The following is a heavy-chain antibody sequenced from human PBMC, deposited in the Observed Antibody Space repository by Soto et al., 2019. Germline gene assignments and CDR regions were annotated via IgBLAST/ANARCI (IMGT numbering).Heavy chain of an antibody. D-gene: IGHD3-3*01. CDR2: INHSGST. CDR3: ARTGFLEWLFGRDYYYGMDV. Sequence: SETLCLTCAVYGGSFSGYYWSWIRQPPGKGLEWIGEINHSGSTNYNPSLKSRVTISVDTSKNQFSLKLSSVTAADTAVYYCARTGFLEWLFGRDYYYGMDVWGQGTTVTVSS. V-gene: IGHV4-34*01. J-gene: IGHJ6*02. CDR1: GGSFSGYY.